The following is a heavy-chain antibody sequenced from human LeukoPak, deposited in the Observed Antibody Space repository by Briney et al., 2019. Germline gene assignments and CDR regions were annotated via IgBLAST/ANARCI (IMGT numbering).Heavy chain of an antibody. J-gene: IGHJ4*02. CDR1: GYTSTSYY. V-gene: IGHV1-46*01. Sequence: GASVKVSCKASGYTSTSYYMHWVRQAPGQGLEWMGIINPSGGSTSYAQKFQGRVTMTRDTSTSTVYMELSSLRSEDTAVYYCARDGYYYDSSGYYVVSSFDYWGQGTLVTVSS. CDR2: INPSGGST. CDR3: ARDGYYYDSSGYYVVSSFDY. D-gene: IGHD3-22*01.